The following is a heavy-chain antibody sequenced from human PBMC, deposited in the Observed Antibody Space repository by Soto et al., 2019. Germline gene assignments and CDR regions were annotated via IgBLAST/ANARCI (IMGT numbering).Heavy chain of an antibody. V-gene: IGHV1-18*01. CDR1: GYTFTSYG. CDR2: ISAYNGNT. J-gene: IGHJ4*02. Sequence: ASVKVSCKASGYTFTSYGISWVRQAPGQGLEWMGWISAYNGNTNYAQRLQGRVTMTTDTSTSTAYMELRSLRSDDTAVYYCARSLLYSSSSGGPFDYWGQGTLVTVSS. CDR3: ARSLLYSSSSGGPFDY. D-gene: IGHD6-6*01.